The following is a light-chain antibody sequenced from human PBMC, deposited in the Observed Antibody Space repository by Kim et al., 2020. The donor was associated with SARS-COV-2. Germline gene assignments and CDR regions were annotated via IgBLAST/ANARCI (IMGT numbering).Light chain of an antibody. V-gene: IGKV3-20*01. CDR3: QQYDSSPWT. J-gene: IGKJ1*01. CDR1: QSVSSTY. Sequence: EIVLAQSPGTLYLSPGDRATLSCRASQSVSSTYLAWYQQKPGQAPRLLIYGATSRATGIPDRFSGSGSGTDFTLIISRLEPEDFAVYYCQQYDSSPWTFDQGTKVDIK. CDR2: GAT.